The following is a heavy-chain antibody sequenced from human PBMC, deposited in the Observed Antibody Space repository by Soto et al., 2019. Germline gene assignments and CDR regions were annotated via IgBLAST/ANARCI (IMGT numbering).Heavy chain of an antibody. CDR3: AKATATGGGAFDI. D-gene: IGHD2-8*02. J-gene: IGHJ3*02. CDR2: ILVGGST. CDR1: GFTCSSYD. V-gene: IGHV3-23*01. Sequence: EVQVLESGGGLVQPGGSLRLSCAASGFTCSSYDMSWVLQAPGKGLEWVSTILVGGSTHYPDSVKGRFTISRDNSKNTVFLQMNSLTAGDTAVYYCAKATATGGGAFDISGQGTVVTVSS.